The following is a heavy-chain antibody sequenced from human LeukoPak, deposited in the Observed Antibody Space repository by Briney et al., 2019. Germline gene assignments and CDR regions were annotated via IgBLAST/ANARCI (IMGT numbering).Heavy chain of an antibody. V-gene: IGHV4-34*01. CDR3: AGSRGRYYFDY. J-gene: IGHJ4*02. CDR2: INHSGST. CDR1: GGSFSGYY. D-gene: IGHD3-10*01. Sequence: SETLSLTCAVYGGSFSGYYWSWIRQPPGKGLEWIGEINHSGSTNYNPSLKSRVTISVDTSKNQFSLKLSSVTAADTAVYYCAGSRGRYYFDYWGQGTLVTVSS.